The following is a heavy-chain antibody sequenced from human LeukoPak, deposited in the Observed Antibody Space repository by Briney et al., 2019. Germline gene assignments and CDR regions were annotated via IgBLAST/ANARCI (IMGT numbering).Heavy chain of an antibody. CDR1: GGSISSSSYY. J-gene: IGHJ5*02. CDR3: ARRNGHSWGVGNWFDP. V-gene: IGHV4-39*01. CDR2: IYYSGIT. Sequence: SETLSLTCSVSGGSISSSSYYWGWIRQPPGMGLEWIGSIYYSGITYYNQSLKRRATVSVDTSKNQFSLNLNSVTAADTAVYYCARRNGHSWGVGNWFDPWGQGTVVTVSS. D-gene: IGHD6-13*01.